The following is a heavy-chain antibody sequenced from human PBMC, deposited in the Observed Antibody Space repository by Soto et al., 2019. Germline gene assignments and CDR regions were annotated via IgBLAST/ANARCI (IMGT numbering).Heavy chain of an antibody. Sequence: PGGSLRLSCTASGFTFRRHAMTWVRQAPGKGLEWVSLISYSGGGTDYADSVKGRFTISRDNSRNTLFLQMNSLRAEDTAVYYCARDSYAYYCSRGYCPLPAYWGQGTLVTVSS. CDR3: ARDSYAYYCSRGYCPLPAY. J-gene: IGHJ4*02. D-gene: IGHD3-22*01. CDR2: ISYSGGGT. V-gene: IGHV3-23*01. CDR1: GFTFRRHA.